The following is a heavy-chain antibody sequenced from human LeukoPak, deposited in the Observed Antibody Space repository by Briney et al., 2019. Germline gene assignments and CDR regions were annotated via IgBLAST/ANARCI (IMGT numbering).Heavy chain of an antibody. V-gene: IGHV1-46*01. J-gene: IGHJ3*02. CDR3: ARDVDVDTSAFDI. D-gene: IGHD5-18*01. CDR1: GSTFTSYY. Sequence: ASVKVSCKASGSTFTSYYMHLVRQAPGQGLEWMGIINPSGGSTSYAQKFQGRVTMTRDTSTSTVYMELSSLRSEDTAVYYCARDVDVDTSAFDIWGQGTMVTVSS. CDR2: INPSGGST.